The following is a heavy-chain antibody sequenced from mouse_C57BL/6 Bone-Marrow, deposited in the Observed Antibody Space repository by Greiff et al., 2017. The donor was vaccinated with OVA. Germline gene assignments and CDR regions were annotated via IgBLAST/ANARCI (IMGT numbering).Heavy chain of an antibody. Sequence: VQLQQSGPVLVKPGASVKMSCKASGYTFTDYYMNWVKQSHGKSLEWIGVINPYNGGTSYNQKFKGKATLNVDKTSSTAYRKLNSLTSEDAAVYYCERADGSSPCAYWGQGTLVTVAA. CDR2: INPYNGGT. D-gene: IGHD1-1*01. CDR3: ERADGSSPCAY. J-gene: IGHJ3*01. CDR1: GYTFTDYY. V-gene: IGHV1-19*01.